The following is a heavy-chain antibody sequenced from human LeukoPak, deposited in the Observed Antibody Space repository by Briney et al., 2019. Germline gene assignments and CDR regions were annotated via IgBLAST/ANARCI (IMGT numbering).Heavy chain of an antibody. CDR3: AKEYPTDEEQLWHNYYYYGMDV. D-gene: IGHD5-18*01. CDR2: ISGSGGST. V-gene: IGHV3-23*01. J-gene: IGHJ6*02. Sequence: PGGPLRLSCAASGFTFSSYAMSWVRQAPGKGLEWVSAISGSGGSTYYADSVKGRFTISRDNSKNTLYLQMNSLRAEDTAVYYCAKEYPTDEEQLWHNYYYYGMDVWGQGTTVTVSS. CDR1: GFTFSSYA.